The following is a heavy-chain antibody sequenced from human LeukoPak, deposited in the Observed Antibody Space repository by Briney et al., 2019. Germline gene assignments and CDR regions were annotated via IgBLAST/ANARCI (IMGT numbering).Heavy chain of an antibody. CDR3: ATIDYGGNNRFDY. Sequence: GASVKVSCKASGYTFTSYYMHWVRQAPGQGLEWMGGIIPIFGTANYAQKFQGRVTITADESTSTAYTELSSLRSEDTAVYYCATIDYGGNNRFDYWGQGTLVTVSS. V-gene: IGHV1-69*13. J-gene: IGHJ4*02. CDR1: GYTFTSYY. D-gene: IGHD4-23*01. CDR2: IIPIFGTA.